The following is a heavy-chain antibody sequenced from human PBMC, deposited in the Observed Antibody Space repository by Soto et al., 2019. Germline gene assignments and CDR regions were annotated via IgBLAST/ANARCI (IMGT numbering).Heavy chain of an antibody. V-gene: IGHV1-2*04. CDR1: GYTFSDYY. CDR3: ARGAEVGIELAAFDQ. CDR2: INPKSGDR. D-gene: IGHD2-8*02. Sequence: QVHLVQSGAEVKRAGASVTVSCKASGYTFSDYYIHWVRQAPGQGRQWMGCINPKSGDRRYAQMFRGWVFMTRDTSISTAYMEVSGLKSDDTAVYFCARGAEVGIELAAFDQWGQGTLVTVSA. J-gene: IGHJ4*02.